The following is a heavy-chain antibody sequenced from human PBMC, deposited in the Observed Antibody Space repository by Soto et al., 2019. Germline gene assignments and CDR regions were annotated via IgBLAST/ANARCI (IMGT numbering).Heavy chain of an antibody. Sequence: GGSLRLSCAASGFTFSSYGMHWVRQAPGKGLEWVAVISYDGSNKYYADSVKGRFTISRDNSKNTLYLQMNSLRAEDTAVYYCAKARPIGITMVRGLSIDYWGQGTLVTVSS. J-gene: IGHJ4*02. D-gene: IGHD3-10*01. CDR3: AKARPIGITMVRGLSIDY. CDR1: GFTFSSYG. CDR2: ISYDGSNK. V-gene: IGHV3-30*18.